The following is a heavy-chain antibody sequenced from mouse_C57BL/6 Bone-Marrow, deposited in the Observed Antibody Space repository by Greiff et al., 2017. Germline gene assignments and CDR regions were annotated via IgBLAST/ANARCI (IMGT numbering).Heavy chain of an antibody. CDR3: ARDPIYYDYDGFPYYVDY. Sequence: EVMLVESGGGLVKPGGSLKLSCAASGFTFSSYAMSWVRQTPEKRLEWVATISDGGSYTYYPDNVKGRFTISRDNAKNNLYLHMSHLKSEDTAMYYCARDPIYYDYDGFPYYVDYWGQGTTLTVSS. CDR1: GFTFSSYA. CDR2: ISDGGSYT. D-gene: IGHD2-4*01. V-gene: IGHV5-4*01. J-gene: IGHJ2*01.